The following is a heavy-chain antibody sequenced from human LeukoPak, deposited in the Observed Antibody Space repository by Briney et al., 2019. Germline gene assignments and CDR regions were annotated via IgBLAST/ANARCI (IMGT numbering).Heavy chain of an antibody. CDR3: AKDRYVPNARHFDH. Sequence: GGSLRLSCAASGFTFSSYAMSWVRQAPGKGLEWVSTITASGGNTFYADSVKGRFTISRDNSKKTVYLQMNSLRAEDTAIYYCAKDRYVPNARHFDHWGQGSQVTVSS. D-gene: IGHD2-2*01. V-gene: IGHV3-23*01. CDR1: GFTFSSYA. CDR2: ITASGGNT. J-gene: IGHJ4*02.